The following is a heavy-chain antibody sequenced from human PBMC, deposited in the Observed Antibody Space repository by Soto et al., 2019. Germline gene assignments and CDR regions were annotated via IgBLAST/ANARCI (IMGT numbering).Heavy chain of an antibody. CDR3: ARGAWFGAFDI. Sequence: EVQLVESGGGLVQPGGSLRLSCAASGFTFSSYSMNWVRQAPGKGLEWVSYISSSSSTIYYADSVKGRLTISRDNAKNSLYLQMNSLRAEDTAVYYCARGAWFGAFDIWGQGTMVTVSS. D-gene: IGHD3-10*01. CDR2: ISSSSSTI. V-gene: IGHV3-48*01. J-gene: IGHJ3*02. CDR1: GFTFSSYS.